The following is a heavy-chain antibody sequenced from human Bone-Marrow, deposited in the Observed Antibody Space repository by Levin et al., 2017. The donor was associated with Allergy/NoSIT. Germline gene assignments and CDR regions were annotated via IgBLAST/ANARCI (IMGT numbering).Heavy chain of an antibody. J-gene: IGHJ4*02. CDR2: IYYSGIT. V-gene: IGHV4-39*01. CDR1: GGSINSSCCN. D-gene: IGHD3-10*01. Sequence: SETLSLTCTVSGGSINSSCCNWGWIRQPPGKGLEWIGSIYYSGITYYNPSLKSRVTISVDTSKNQFSLNLTSVTAADTAVYFCVRSSIWFADNLWGQGTLVTVPS. CDR3: VRSSIWFADNL.